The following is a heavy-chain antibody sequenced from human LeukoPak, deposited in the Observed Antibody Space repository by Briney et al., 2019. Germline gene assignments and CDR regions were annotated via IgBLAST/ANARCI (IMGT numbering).Heavy chain of an antibody. Sequence: GGSLRLSCAASAFIFSNYAMHWVRQAPGKGLDWVAMISKDGTAKTYADSVRGRFTISRDKSKNTLYLQMNSLRPEDTAVYYCARALDSSGWNGRDYWGQGTLVTVSS. CDR1: AFIFSNYA. CDR3: ARALDSSGWNGRDY. J-gene: IGHJ4*02. CDR2: ISKDGTAK. V-gene: IGHV3-30*04. D-gene: IGHD6-19*01.